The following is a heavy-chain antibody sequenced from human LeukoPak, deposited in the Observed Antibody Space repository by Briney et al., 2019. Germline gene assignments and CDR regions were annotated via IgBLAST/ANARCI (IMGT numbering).Heavy chain of an antibody. D-gene: IGHD6-19*01. CDR2: IYSGGST. J-gene: IGHJ5*02. V-gene: IGHV3-66*01. CDR3: ASAGSGWYLKT. Sequence: GGSLRLSCAASGFTVSSNYMSWVRQAPGKGLEWVSLIYSGGSTYYADSVKGRFTISRDNSKNTLYLQMNSLRAEDTAVYYCASAGSGWYLKTWGQGTVVTVSS. CDR1: GFTVSSNY.